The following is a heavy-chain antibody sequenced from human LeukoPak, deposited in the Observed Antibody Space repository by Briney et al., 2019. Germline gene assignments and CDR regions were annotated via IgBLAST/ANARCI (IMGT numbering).Heavy chain of an antibody. Sequence: PGRSLRLSCVASGFPFNDYAMHWVRQAPGKGLEWVSGINWNGGDTGYADSVKGRFTISRDNAKISLYLQMNSLRIEDTALYYCAKGGDCSGGTRLTTIDFWGQGTLVTDSS. J-gene: IGHJ4*02. CDR1: GFPFNDYA. V-gene: IGHV3-9*01. D-gene: IGHD2-15*01. CDR2: INWNGGDT. CDR3: AKGGDCSGGTRLTTIDF.